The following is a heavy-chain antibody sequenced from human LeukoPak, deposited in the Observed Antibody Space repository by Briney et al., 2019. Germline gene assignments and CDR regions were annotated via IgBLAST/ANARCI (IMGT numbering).Heavy chain of an antibody. CDR1: GGSISSYY. J-gene: IGHJ6*03. D-gene: IGHD5-18*01. CDR2: IYYSGST. Sequence: SETLSLNCTVSGGSISSYYWTWIRQPPGKGLEWIGYIYYSGSTDYNPSLKSRVTISVDTSKNQFSLKLSSVTAADTAVYYCARCGYSYGGGYYYYYMDVWGKGNTVTVSS. V-gene: IGHV4-59*01. CDR3: ARCGYSYGGGYYYYYMDV.